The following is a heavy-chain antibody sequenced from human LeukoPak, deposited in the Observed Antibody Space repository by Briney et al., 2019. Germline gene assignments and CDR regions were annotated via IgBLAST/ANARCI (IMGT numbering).Heavy chain of an antibody. D-gene: IGHD2-15*01. V-gene: IGHV5-51*01. CDR3: ARHGGTTEKYYYYGMDV. CDR1: GNSFTSYW. CDR2: IYPGDSDT. J-gene: IGHJ6*02. Sequence: GESLKISCKGSGNSFTSYWIGWVRQMPGKGLEWMGIIYPGDSDTRYSPSFQGQVTISADKSISTAYLQWSSLKASDTAMYYCARHGGTTEKYYYYGMDVWGQGTTVTVSS.